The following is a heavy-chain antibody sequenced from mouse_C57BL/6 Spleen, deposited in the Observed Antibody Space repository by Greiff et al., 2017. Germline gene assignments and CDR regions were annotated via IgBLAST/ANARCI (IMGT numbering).Heavy chain of an antibody. CDR3: TRNYPYWYFDV. V-gene: IGHV1-15*01. Sequence: QVQLQQSGAELVRPGASVTLSCKASGYTFTDYEMHWVKQTPVHGLEWIGAIDPETGGTAYTQKFKGKAILTADKSSSTAYMELRSLTSEDSAVYYCTRNYPYWYFDVWGTGTTVTVSS. CDR1: GYTFTDYE. CDR2: IDPETGGT. J-gene: IGHJ1*03. D-gene: IGHD2-1*01.